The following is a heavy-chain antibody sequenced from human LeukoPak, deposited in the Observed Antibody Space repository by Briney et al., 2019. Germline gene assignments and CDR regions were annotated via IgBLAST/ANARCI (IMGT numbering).Heavy chain of an antibody. CDR2: ISSSGSTI. Sequence: GGSLRLSCAASGFTFSSYEMNWVRQAPGKGLEWVSYISSSGSTIYYADSAKGRFTISRDNSKNTLDLQMNSLRAEDTAVYYCAKDDAWLRYQYWGQGTLVTVSS. D-gene: IGHD3-9*01. V-gene: IGHV3-48*03. CDR1: GFTFSSYE. CDR3: AKDDAWLRYQY. J-gene: IGHJ4*02.